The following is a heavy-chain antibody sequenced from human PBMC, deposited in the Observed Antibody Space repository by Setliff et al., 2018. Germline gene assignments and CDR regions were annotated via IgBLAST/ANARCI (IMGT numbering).Heavy chain of an antibody. CDR3: ARDNTIVGVTDY. J-gene: IGHJ4*02. V-gene: IGHV4-34*01. D-gene: IGHD1-26*01. CDR2: INHSGTP. Sequence: SWVRQAPGKGLEWTGEINHSGTPNYDPSLEGRISISVDTPKRQFSLKLSSVTAADMAVYYCARDNTIVGVTDYWGQGALVTVSS.